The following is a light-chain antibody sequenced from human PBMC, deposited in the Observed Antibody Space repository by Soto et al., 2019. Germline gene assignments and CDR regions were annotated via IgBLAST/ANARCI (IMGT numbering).Light chain of an antibody. CDR1: SGDFGGYNY. V-gene: IGLV2-14*03. CDR3: NSRTNSNTHPV. J-gene: IGLJ1*01. CDR2: GVT. Sequence: QSVLTQPASVSGSPGQSITISCTGASGDFGGYNYVSWYQQHPGKAPQLLICGVTNRPSGVSNRFSGSKSGNTASLTISGLQADDEAEYCCNSRTNSNTHPVFGTGTKVTVL.